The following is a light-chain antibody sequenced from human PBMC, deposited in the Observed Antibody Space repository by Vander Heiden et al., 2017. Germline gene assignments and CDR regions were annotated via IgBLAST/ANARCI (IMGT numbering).Light chain of an antibody. J-gene: IGKJ2*03. V-gene: IGKV3-20*01. CDR1: QSVSSSF. CDR3: QQYGSASYS. CDR2: GAS. Sequence: DIVLTQSPGNLSLSPGERATLSCRASQSVSSSFLVWYQQKPGQAPRVLIYGASSRATGIPDRFSGSGSGTDFTLTISRLEPEDFAVYYCQQYGSASYSLGQGTKLEIK.